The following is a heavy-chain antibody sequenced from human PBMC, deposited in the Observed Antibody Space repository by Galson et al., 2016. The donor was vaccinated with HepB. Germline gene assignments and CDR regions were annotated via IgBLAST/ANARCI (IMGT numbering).Heavy chain of an antibody. CDR2: ISTRSSYI. CDR3: ARTLPRAGAFDI. Sequence: SLRLSCAASGFTFSISSMNWVRQAPGKGLEWVSSISTRSSYIYYADSVKGRFTISRDNAKNSLYLQMNSLRAEDTAVYYCARTLPRAGAFDIWGQGPMVTVSS. J-gene: IGHJ3*02. CDR1: GFTFSISS. V-gene: IGHV3-21*01.